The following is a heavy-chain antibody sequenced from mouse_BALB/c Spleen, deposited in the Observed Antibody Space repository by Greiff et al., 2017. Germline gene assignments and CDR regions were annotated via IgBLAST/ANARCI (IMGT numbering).Heavy chain of an antibody. D-gene: IGHD1-1*02. V-gene: IGHV5-12-2*01. CDR2: ISNGGGST. CDR3: ARRWPHFDY. J-gene: IGHJ2*01. CDR1: GFTFSSYT. Sequence: DVKLVESGGGLVQPGGSLKLSCAASGFTFSSYTMSWVRQTPEKRLEWVAYISNGGGSTYYPDTVKGRFTISRDNAKNTLYLQMSSLKSEDTAMYYCARRWPHFDYWGQGTTLTVSS.